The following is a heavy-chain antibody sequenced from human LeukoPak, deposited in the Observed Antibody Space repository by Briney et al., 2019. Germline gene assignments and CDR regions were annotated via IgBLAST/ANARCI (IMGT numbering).Heavy chain of an antibody. CDR1: GFTFGTYA. CDR2: ISGSGN. V-gene: IGHV3-23*01. D-gene: IGHD2-21*01. J-gene: IGHJ6*03. Sequence: GGSLRLSCAASGFTFGTYAMNWVRQAPGKGLEWVSSISGSGNYYADSVKGRFSISRDNSKNTLYLQMNSLRAEDTAVYYCAKLLPYYYMDVWGKGTTVTVSS. CDR3: AKLLPYYYMDV.